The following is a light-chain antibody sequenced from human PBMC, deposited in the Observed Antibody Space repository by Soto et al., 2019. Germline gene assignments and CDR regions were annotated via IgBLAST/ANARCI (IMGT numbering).Light chain of an antibody. Sequence: QLVLTQPASVSGSPGQSITISCSGTSSDIGSYDHVAWYQQFPGKSPKLIIYAVSDRPSGVSDRFSGSKSGISASLTISGLQTEDEADYYCISYTDRQSYLFGTGTKVTVL. CDR3: ISYTDRQSYL. CDR2: AVS. J-gene: IGLJ1*01. CDR1: SSDIGSYDH. V-gene: IGLV2-14*03.